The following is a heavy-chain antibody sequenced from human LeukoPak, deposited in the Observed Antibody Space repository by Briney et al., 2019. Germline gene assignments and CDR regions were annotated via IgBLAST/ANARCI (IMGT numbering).Heavy chain of an antibody. CDR1: GGSISSYY. J-gene: IGHJ4*02. V-gene: IGHV4-59*08. CDR2: IYYSGNT. CDR3: AGISKGSGTTP. D-gene: IGHD1-1*01. Sequence: SETLSLTCTASGGSISSYYWSWIRQPPGKGLEWIGYIYYSGNTNYNPSLKSRVTISVDTSKNQFSLKLSSVTAADTAVYYCAGISKGSGTTPWGQGTLVTVSS.